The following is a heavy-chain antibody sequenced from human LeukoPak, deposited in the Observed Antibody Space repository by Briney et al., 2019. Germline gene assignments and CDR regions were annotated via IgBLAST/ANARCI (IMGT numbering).Heavy chain of an antibody. CDR3: VSPRGFSYGYFDY. J-gene: IGHJ4*02. CDR2: IYYSKNT. Sequence: SETLSLTCTVSGGSISRGSYYWGWIRQPPGKGLEWIGSIYYSKNTYYNPSLKSRVTISADTSKNQFSLTLGSVSATDTAVYYCVSPRGFSYGYFDYWGQGTLVTVSS. D-gene: IGHD5-18*01. V-gene: IGHV4-39*01. CDR1: GGSISRGSYY.